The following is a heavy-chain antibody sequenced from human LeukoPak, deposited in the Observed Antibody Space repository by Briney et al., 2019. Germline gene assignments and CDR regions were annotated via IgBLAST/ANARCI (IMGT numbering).Heavy chain of an antibody. CDR3: ARDDYYYGSGSLDY. V-gene: IGHV4-4*07. CDR1: GGSISSYY. J-gene: IGHJ4*02. D-gene: IGHD3-10*01. Sequence: SETLSLTCTVSGGSISSYYWSWNRQPAGKGLEWIGRIYTSGSTNYNPSLKSRVTMSVDTSKNQFSLKLSSVTAADTAVYYCARDDYYYGSGSLDYWGQGTLVTVSS. CDR2: IYTSGST.